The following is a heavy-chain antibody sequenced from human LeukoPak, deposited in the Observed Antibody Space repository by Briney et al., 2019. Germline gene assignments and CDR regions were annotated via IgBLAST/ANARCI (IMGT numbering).Heavy chain of an antibody. CDR3: ARPRYYYGSGSYLTRRDAFDI. D-gene: IGHD3-10*01. CDR1: GGSISSYY. Sequence: SETLSLTCTVSGGSISSYYWSWIRQPPGKGLEWIGYIHYSGSTNYNPSLKSRVTISVDTSKNQFSLKLSSVTAADTAVYYCARPRYYYGSGSYLTRRDAFDIWGQGTMVTVSS. V-gene: IGHV4-59*08. J-gene: IGHJ3*02. CDR2: IHYSGST.